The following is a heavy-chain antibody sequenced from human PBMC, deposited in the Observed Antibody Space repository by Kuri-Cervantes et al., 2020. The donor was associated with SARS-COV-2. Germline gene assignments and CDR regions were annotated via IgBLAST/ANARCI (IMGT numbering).Heavy chain of an antibody. CDR3: ARDQEQLGGYLGY. Sequence: ASVKVSCKASGYTFTGYYMHWVRQAPGQGLEWMGWINPNSGGTNYAQKFQGWVTMTRDTSISAAYMELSRLRSDDTAVYYCARDQEQLGGYLGYWGQGTRVTVSS. CDR1: GYTFTGYY. D-gene: IGHD6-13*01. CDR2: INPNSGGT. J-gene: IGHJ4*02. V-gene: IGHV1-2*04.